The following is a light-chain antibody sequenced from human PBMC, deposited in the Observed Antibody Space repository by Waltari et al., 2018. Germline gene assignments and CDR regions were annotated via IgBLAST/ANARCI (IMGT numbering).Light chain of an antibody. CDR1: SGHSNYP. J-gene: IGLJ3*02. Sequence: QLMLTQSPSASASLGASVKLTCTLSSGHSNYPIEWHQQQPEKGPRYLMTVNSDGGHIKGDGIPDRFSGSSSGAERYLTISSLQSEDETDYYCQTGGFGIWVFGGGTKLTVL. CDR3: QTGGFGIWV. V-gene: IGLV4-69*01. CDR2: VNSDGGH.